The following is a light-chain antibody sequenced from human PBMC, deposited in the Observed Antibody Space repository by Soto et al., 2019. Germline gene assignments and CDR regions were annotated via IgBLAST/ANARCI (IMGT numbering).Light chain of an antibody. CDR3: QHRNNRPFS. Sequence: EIVLTQSPATLSLSPGERATLSCRASQSVNNHLAWYQQRPGQAPRLLIYDASNRATGIPARFSGSGSGTDFTLTISSLEPEDFAVYYCQHRNNRPFSFGPGTKVDIK. CDR1: QSVNNH. CDR2: DAS. V-gene: IGKV3-11*01. J-gene: IGKJ3*01.